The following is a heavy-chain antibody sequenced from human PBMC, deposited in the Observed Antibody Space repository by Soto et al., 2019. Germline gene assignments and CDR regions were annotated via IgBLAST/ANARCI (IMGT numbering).Heavy chain of an antibody. CDR1: GYTFTSYY. J-gene: IGHJ3*02. CDR2: INPSGGST. Sequence: ASVKVSCKASGYTFTSYYMHWVRQAPGQGLEWMGIINPSGGSTSYAQKFQGRVTMTRDTSTSTVYMELSSLRSEDTAVYYCARVIPSSMELELPSGAFDIWGQGTMVTVSS. V-gene: IGHV1-46*01. CDR3: ARVIPSSMELELPSGAFDI. D-gene: IGHD1-7*01.